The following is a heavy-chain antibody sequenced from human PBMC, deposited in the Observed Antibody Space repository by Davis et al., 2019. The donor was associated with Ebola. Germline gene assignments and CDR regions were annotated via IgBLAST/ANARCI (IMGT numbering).Heavy chain of an antibody. D-gene: IGHD3-10*01. V-gene: IGHV1-18*01. J-gene: IGHJ6*04. CDR3: ARGWFGELVYYYGMDV. CDR1: GYTFTNYG. Sequence: ASVKVSCKASGYTFTNYGVSWVRQAPGQGLEWLGWINSYKGNTDYARKFQGRVTMTIDTSTSTAYMELRSLVSDDTALYYCARGWFGELVYYYGMDVWGKGTTVTVSS. CDR2: INSYKGNT.